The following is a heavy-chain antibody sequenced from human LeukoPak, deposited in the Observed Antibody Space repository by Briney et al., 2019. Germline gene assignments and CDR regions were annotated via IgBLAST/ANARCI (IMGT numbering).Heavy chain of an antibody. CDR2: IKQDGSEK. Sequence: GGSLRLSCAASGFTFSNYEMNWVRQAPGKGLEWVANIKQDGSEKYYVDSVKGRFTISRDNAKNSLYLQMNSLRAEDTAVYYCARVGYTYGYSPLDYWDQGTLVTVSS. CDR1: GFTFSNYE. V-gene: IGHV3-7*05. J-gene: IGHJ4*02. CDR3: ARVGYTYGYSPLDY. D-gene: IGHD5-18*01.